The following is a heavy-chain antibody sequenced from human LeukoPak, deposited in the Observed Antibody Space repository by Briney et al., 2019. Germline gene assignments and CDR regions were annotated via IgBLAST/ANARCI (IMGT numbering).Heavy chain of an antibody. D-gene: IGHD1-26*01. CDR3: ARGTYGLRIDNWFDP. J-gene: IGHJ5*02. Sequence: GGSLRLSCAASGFTFRKYWLHWVRQAPGKGLVWVSRINPDDGSTSYADSVKGRFTISRDNAKNTLYLQMNNLRAEDTAVYYCARGTYGLRIDNWFDPWGQGTLVTVSS. CDR2: INPDDGST. CDR1: GFTFRKYW. V-gene: IGHV3-74*01.